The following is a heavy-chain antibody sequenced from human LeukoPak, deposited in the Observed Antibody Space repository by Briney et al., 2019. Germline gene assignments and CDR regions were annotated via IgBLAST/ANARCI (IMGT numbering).Heavy chain of an antibody. J-gene: IGHJ3*02. V-gene: IGHV1-69*13. Sequence: SSVKVSCKASGGTFSSYAISWVRQAPGQGLEWMGGIIPIFGTANYAQKFQGRVTITADESTSTAYMELSSLRSEDTAVYYCARDRYGGSSRHDAFDIWGQGTMVTVSS. D-gene: IGHD6-6*01. CDR1: GGTFSSYA. CDR2: IIPIFGTA. CDR3: ARDRYGGSSRHDAFDI.